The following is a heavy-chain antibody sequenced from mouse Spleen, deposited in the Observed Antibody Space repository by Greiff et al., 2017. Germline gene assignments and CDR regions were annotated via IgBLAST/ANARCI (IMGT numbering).Heavy chain of an antibody. CDR2: ISSGGSYT. CDR1: GFTFSSYA. V-gene: IGHV5-9-1*01. D-gene: IGHD2-1*01. CDR3: ASSYGNYYFDY. J-gene: IGHJ2*01. Sequence: EVNVVESGGGLVKPGGSLKLSCAASGFTFSSYAMSWVRQTPEKRLEWVATISSGGSYTYYPDSVKGRFTISRDNAKNTLYLQMSSLRSEDTAMYYCASSYGNYYFDYWGQGTTLTVSS.